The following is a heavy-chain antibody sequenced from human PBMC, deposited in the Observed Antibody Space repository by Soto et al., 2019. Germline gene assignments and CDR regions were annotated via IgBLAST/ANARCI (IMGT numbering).Heavy chain of an antibody. Sequence: QVQLVQSGVEVKKPGSSVKVSCKASGGTLNSYAIAWVRQAPGQGLEWMGGIIPIFDNTYYAQRLQGRVKLTADESTRTAYMELSTLTSEDTAVYYCARGTVTGSEYNFYYYGMDVWGQGTTVIVSS. D-gene: IGHD1-1*01. V-gene: IGHV1-69*12. CDR3: ARGTVTGSEYNFYYYGMDV. J-gene: IGHJ6*02. CDR2: IIPIFDNT. CDR1: GGTLNSYA.